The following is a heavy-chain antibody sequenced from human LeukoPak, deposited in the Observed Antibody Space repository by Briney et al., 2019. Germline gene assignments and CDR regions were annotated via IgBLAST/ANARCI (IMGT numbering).Heavy chain of an antibody. V-gene: IGHV3-23*01. Sequence: GGSLRLSWAASGFTFSSYAMSWVRQAPGKGLEWVSAISGIGCSTYYADSVKGRFIICRDNSKNTLYLQMNSLRAEDTAVYYCAKVKDIVVVVAARHLLEYWGQGTLVTVSS. CDR3: AKVKDIVVVVAARHLLEY. D-gene: IGHD2-15*01. CDR1: GFTFSSYA. CDR2: ISGIGCST. J-gene: IGHJ4*02.